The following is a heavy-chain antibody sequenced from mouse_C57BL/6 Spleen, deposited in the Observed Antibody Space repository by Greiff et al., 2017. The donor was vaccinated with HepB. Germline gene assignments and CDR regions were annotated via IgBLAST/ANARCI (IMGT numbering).Heavy chain of an antibody. Sequence: QVQLQQPGAELVRPGTSVKLSCKASGYTFTSYWMHWVKQRPGQGLEWIGVIDPSDSYTNYNQKFKGKATLTVDTSSSTAYMQLSSLTSEDSAVYYGASSLLRSAFAYWGQGTLVTVSA. D-gene: IGHD1-2*01. CDR2: IDPSDSYT. J-gene: IGHJ3*01. CDR3: ASSLLRSAFAY. V-gene: IGHV1-59*01. CDR1: GYTFTSYW.